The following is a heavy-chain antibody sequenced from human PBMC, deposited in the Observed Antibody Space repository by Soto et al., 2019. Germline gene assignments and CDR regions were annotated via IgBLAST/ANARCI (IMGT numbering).Heavy chain of an antibody. CDR1: GGSVSSGDYF. Sequence: SETLSLTCTVSGGSVSSGDYFWSWLRQSPGKRLKWIAYIYYSGSTNYNPSLKSRATISVDTSKSQVSLTLTPMTAADAALYYCARSPHYYYYGFDVWGQGTAVTVSS. CDR3: ARSPHYYYYGFDV. J-gene: IGHJ6*02. V-gene: IGHV4-61*08. D-gene: IGHD3-10*01. CDR2: IYYSGST.